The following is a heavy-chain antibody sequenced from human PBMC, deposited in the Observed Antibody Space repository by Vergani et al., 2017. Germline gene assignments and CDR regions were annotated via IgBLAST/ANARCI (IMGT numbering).Heavy chain of an antibody. CDR1: GFTFSSYW. J-gene: IGHJ6*03. CDR3: VREGSYCGSTTCRNPSYVYYYHMDV. Sequence: EVQLVESGGGLVQPGGSLRLSCAASGFTFSSYWMSWVRQAPGKGLEGVANIKQDGSEKYYADSVKGRFTISRDNSRNTLDLLMSSLRAEDTAIYYCVREGSYCGSTTCRNPSYVYYYHMDVWGEXP. V-gene: IGHV3-7*01. CDR2: IKQDGSEK. D-gene: IGHD2-21*01.